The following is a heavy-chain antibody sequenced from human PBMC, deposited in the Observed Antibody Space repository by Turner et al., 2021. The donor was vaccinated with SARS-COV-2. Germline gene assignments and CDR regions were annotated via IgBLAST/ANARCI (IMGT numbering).Heavy chain of an antibody. D-gene: IGHD6-19*01. CDR2: IYYSGST. CDR1: GGSISSSSYY. CDR3: ARQGREQWLASNWFDP. V-gene: IGHV4-39*01. Sequence: QLQLQESGPGLVKPSETLSLTCTVPGGSISSSSYYWGWIRQPPGKGLEWIGSIYYSGSTYYNPSLKSRVTISVDTSKNQFSLKLSSVTAADTAVYYCARQGREQWLASNWFDPWGQGTLVTVSS. J-gene: IGHJ5*02.